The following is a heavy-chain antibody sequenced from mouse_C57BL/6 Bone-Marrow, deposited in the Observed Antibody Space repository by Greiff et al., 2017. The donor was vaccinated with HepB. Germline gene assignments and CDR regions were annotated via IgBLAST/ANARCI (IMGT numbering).Heavy chain of an antibody. CDR3: ARFYYGSSTWFAY. CDR1: GYTFTSYW. J-gene: IGHJ3*01. V-gene: IGHV1-64*01. Sequence: QVQLQQPGAELVKPGASVKLSCKASGYTFTSYWMHWVKQRPGQGLEWIGMIHPNSGSTNYNEKFKSKATLTVDKSSSTGYMQLSSLTSEDSAVYYCARFYYGSSTWFAYWGQGTLVTVSA. D-gene: IGHD1-1*01. CDR2: IHPNSGST.